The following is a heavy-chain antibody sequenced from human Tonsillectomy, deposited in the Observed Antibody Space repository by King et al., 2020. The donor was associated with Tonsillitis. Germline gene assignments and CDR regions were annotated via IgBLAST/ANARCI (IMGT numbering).Heavy chain of an antibody. CDR3: ARDQSYYDSSCYYSD. Sequence: VQLVESGGGVVQPGRSLRLSCAASGFTFSSYAMHWVRQAPGKGLEWVAVISYDGSNKYYVDSVKGRFTISRDNSKNTLYLQMNSLRAEDTAVYYCARDQSYYDSSCYYSDWGQGTMVTVSS. CDR2: ISYDGSNK. J-gene: IGHJ3*01. V-gene: IGHV3-30-3*01. CDR1: GFTFSSYA. D-gene: IGHD3-22*01.